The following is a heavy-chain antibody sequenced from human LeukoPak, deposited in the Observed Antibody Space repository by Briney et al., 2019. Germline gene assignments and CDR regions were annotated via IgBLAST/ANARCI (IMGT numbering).Heavy chain of an antibody. CDR3: VRGRRGYCSGDSCLEYFQH. J-gene: IGHJ1*01. V-gene: IGHV1-8*03. CDR1: GYTFTSYD. Sequence: ASVKVSCKASGYTFTSYDINWERQATGQGLEWMGWMNPNSGNTGYAQKIQGRVTITRSTSISTAYMELSSLRSEDTAVYYCVRGRRGYCSGDSCLEYFQHWGQGTLVTVSS. CDR2: MNPNSGNT. D-gene: IGHD2-15*01.